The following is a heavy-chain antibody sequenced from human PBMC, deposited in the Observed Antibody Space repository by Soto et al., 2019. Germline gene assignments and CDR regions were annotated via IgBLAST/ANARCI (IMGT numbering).Heavy chain of an antibody. V-gene: IGHV4-31*03. D-gene: IGHD3-10*01. Sequence: QVQLQESGPGLVKPSQTLSLTCTVSGGSISSGSYYWSWIRQLPGKGLEWIGYIYYSGSTYYNPSLRRRVTISLDTSKNQFTRKLNSVTAADTAVYYCATRTDYYYGSGSLGGMDVWGQGTTVTVSS. CDR3: ATRTDYYYGSGSLGGMDV. CDR2: IYYSGST. J-gene: IGHJ6*02. CDR1: GGSISSGSYY.